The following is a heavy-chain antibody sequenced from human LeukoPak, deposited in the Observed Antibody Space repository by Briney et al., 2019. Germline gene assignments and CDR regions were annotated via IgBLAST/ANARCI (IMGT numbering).Heavy chain of an antibody. CDR2: IYYSGST. Sequence: SETLSLTCTVSGCSISSSSYYWGWLRQPQGKGREWIGSIYYSGSTYYDPFLKRRVTISVDTSKNQFSLKLSSVTAADTAVYYCARCPRSGFDYWGQGTLVTVSS. D-gene: IGHD2-15*01. J-gene: IGHJ4*02. V-gene: IGHV4-39*07. CDR3: ARCPRSGFDY. CDR1: GCSISSSSYY.